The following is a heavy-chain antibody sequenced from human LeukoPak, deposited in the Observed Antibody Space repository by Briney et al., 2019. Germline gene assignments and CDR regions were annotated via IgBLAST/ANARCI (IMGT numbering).Heavy chain of an antibody. Sequence: SETLSLTCAVYGGSFSGYYWSWIRQSPGKGLEWIGEINHSGSTNYNPSLKSRVTISVDTSKNQFSLKLSSVTAADTAVYYCARAGYYDSSGLDYWGQGTLVTVSS. J-gene: IGHJ4*02. CDR1: GGSFSGYY. CDR2: INHSGST. CDR3: ARAGYYDSSGLDY. V-gene: IGHV4-34*01. D-gene: IGHD3-22*01.